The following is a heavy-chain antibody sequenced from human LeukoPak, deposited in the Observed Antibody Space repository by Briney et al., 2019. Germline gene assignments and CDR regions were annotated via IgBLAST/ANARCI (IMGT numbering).Heavy chain of an antibody. CDR1: GGSFSGYY. J-gene: IGHJ4*02. CDR3: ATIPEAAAAGYDY. Sequence: PSETLSLTCAVYGGSFSGYYWSWIRQPPGKGLEWIGEINHSGSTNYNPSLKSRVTISVDTSKNQFSLKLSSVTAADTAVYYCATIPEAAAAGYDYWGQGTLVTVSS. D-gene: IGHD6-13*01. CDR2: INHSGST. V-gene: IGHV4-34*01.